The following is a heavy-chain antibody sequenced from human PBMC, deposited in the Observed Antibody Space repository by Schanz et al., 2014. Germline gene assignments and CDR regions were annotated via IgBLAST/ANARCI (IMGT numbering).Heavy chain of an antibody. CDR2: IIPSLGLA. CDR1: GGTFSSFG. D-gene: IGHD3-10*01. V-gene: IGHV1-69*02. J-gene: IGHJ4*02. Sequence: VQLEQSGAEVKKPGSSVKVSCKASGGTFSSFGINWVRQAPGQGLEWMGRIIPSLGLAKYEQKFQDKVTITADTSTTTAYMELSGLRSEDTAVYYCGRASSGSTPPTGWGQGTLDTVSS. CDR3: GRASSGSTPPTG.